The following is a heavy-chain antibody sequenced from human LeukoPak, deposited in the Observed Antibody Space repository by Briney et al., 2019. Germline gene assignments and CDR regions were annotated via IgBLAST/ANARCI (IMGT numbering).Heavy chain of an antibody. Sequence: SETLSLTCSVSGGSISTDYWSWIRQTPGKGLEEIGYIYNSGSPNYNPSLKSRVTMSVDTSKNQFSLKLSSVTAADTAVYYCARDIAAAGSDWFDPWGQGTLVTVSS. D-gene: IGHD6-13*01. CDR1: GGSISTDY. CDR2: IYNSGSP. CDR3: ARDIAAAGSDWFDP. J-gene: IGHJ5*02. V-gene: IGHV4-59*12.